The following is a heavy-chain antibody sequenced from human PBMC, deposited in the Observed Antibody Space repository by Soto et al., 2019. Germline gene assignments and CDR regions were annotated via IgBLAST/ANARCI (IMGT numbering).Heavy chain of an antibody. CDR1: GFTFGSYA. CDR3: ANLLLWFGEEKGDC. D-gene: IGHD3-10*01. CDR2: ISSTGDST. V-gene: IGHV3-23*01. Sequence: EVQLLESGGGLIQPGESLRLSCAPSGFTFGSYAMTWVRQAPGKGLEWVSTISSTGDSTYYADSVKGRFTISRDNSKKTPALQVNNLRAEDKAVYYCANLLLWFGEEKGDCGGQGTLVPVSS. J-gene: IGHJ4*02.